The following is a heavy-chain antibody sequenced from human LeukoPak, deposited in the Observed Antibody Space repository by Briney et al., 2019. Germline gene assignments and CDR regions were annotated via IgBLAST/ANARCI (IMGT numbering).Heavy chain of an antibody. J-gene: IGHJ6*02. CDR1: RGSFSGYY. V-gene: IGHV4-34*01. D-gene: IGHD1-26*01. Sequence: SETLSLTCAAYRGSFSGYYWIWIRQSPGKGLEWIGEINHSGSTNYNPSLKSRVNISVDTSKKQFSLELRSVTAADAAVFYCARAPTIPTSGGYFGLTYGMDLWGQGTTVTVSS. CDR2: INHSGST. CDR3: ARAPTIPTSGGYFGLTYGMDL.